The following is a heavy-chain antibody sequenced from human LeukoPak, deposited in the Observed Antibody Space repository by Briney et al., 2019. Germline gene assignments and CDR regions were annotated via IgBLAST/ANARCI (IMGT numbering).Heavy chain of an antibody. CDR1: GGSFSGYY. CDR3: ARASPYLTIYYYYMDV. D-gene: IGHD2/OR15-2a*01. Sequence: SETLSLTCAVYGGSFSGYYWSWIRQPPGKGLEWIGEINHSGSTNYNPSLKSRVTISVDTSKNQFSLKLSSVTAADTAVYYCARASPYLTIYYYYMDVWGKGTTVTVSS. CDR2: INHSGST. J-gene: IGHJ6*03. V-gene: IGHV4-34*01.